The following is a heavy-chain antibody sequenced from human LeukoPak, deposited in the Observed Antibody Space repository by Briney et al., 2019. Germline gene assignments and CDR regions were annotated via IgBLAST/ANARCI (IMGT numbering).Heavy chain of an antibody. Sequence: GESLKISCKGSVYSFTGYWIAWVRQIPGKGLEWMGIIYPGDSDTRYSPSFQGQVTISVDKSIYTAYLQWSSLKASDTGIYYCARHRTLAVPGTYHFSYTDVWGKGTTVTISS. CDR2: IYPGDSDT. V-gene: IGHV5-51*01. J-gene: IGHJ6*03. CDR1: VYSFTGYW. CDR3: ARHRTLAVPGTYHFSYTDV. D-gene: IGHD6-19*01.